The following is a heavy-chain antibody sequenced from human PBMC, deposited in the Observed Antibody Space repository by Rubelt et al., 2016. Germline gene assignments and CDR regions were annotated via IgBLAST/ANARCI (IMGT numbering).Heavy chain of an antibody. CDR1: GFTFSNHA. CDR3: ARDRTGDPLDY. V-gene: IGHV3-23*01. J-gene: IGHJ4*02. D-gene: IGHD7-27*01. CDR2: ISASGGDT. Sequence: AQPGGSLRLSCAASGFTFSNHAMTWVRQAPGKGLERVSSISASGGDTYYADSVRGRLTVSRDNAKNTLYLQMNSLRAEDTAVYYCARDRTGDPLDYWGQGTLVTVSS.